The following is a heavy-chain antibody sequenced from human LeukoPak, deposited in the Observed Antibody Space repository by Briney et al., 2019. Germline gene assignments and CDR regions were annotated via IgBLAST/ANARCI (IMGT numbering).Heavy chain of an antibody. CDR2: INPYNANT. CDR3: ARNIAVAGTRAVDY. V-gene: IGHV1-18*01. Sequence: GASVKVSCKTSGYTFSNYNINWVRQAPGQGLEWMGWINPYNANTNYAQNLQGRVTMTTDTSTGTAYMELRSLRSDDTAVYYCARNIAVAGTRAVDYWGQGTLVTVSS. J-gene: IGHJ4*02. D-gene: IGHD6-19*01. CDR1: GYTFSNYN.